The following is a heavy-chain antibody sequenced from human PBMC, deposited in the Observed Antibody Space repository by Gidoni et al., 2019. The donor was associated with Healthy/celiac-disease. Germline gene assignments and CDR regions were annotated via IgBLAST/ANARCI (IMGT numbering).Heavy chain of an antibody. V-gene: IGHV3-33*01. J-gene: IGHJ4*02. CDR3: AGAVAGRSPSDY. D-gene: IGHD6-19*01. CDR1: GFTFSSYG. Sequence: QVQLVESGGGVVQPGRSLRLSCAASGFTFSSYGMHWVRQAPGKGLEWVAVIWYDGSNKYYADSVKGRFTISRDNSKNTLYLQMNSLRAEDTAVYYCAGAVAGRSPSDYWGQGTLVTVSS. CDR2: IWYDGSNK.